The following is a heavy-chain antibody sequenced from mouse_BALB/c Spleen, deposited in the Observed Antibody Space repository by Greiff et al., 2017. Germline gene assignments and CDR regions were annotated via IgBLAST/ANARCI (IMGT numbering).Heavy chain of an antibody. CDR2: IDPETGGT. V-gene: IGHV1-15*01. J-gene: IGHJ2*01. D-gene: IGHD2-1*01. Sequence: QVQLQQSGAELVRPGALVTLSCKASGYTFTDYEMHWVKQTPVHGLEWIGAIDPETGGTAYNQKFKGKATLTADKSSSTAYMELRSLTSEDSAVYYCTRGDGNYDYWGQGTTLTVSS. CDR1: GYTFTDYE. CDR3: TRGDGNYDY.